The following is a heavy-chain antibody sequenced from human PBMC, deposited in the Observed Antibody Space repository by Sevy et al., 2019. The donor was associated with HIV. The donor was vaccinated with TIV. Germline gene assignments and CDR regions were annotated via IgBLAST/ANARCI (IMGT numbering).Heavy chain of an antibody. CDR3: LKDLLRPVVVPAASFDY. CDR2: ISSNGDST. V-gene: IGHV3-64D*06. D-gene: IGHD2-2*01. Sequence: GGSLRLSCSASGFTFSYYAMHWVRQAPGKGLQYVSGISSNGDSTDYADSVKGRFTISRDNSKNTLYLQMSSLRAEDTAVYYCLKDLLRPVVVPAASFDYWGQGTLLTVSS. J-gene: IGHJ4*02. CDR1: GFTFSYYA.